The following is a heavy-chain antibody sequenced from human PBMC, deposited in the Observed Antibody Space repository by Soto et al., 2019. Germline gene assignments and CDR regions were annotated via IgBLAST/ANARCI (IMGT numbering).Heavy chain of an antibody. CDR1: AFTSSSYY. J-gene: IGHJ4*02. D-gene: IGHD3-3*01. Sequence: QTGGSLRLSCTASAFTSSSYYMYSIAWVRQAPGKGLEWVSGISGSGLSSQYADSVRGRFTISRDNAKHTIYLQMDSLTADDTAVYYCAKGGRDFWSGYSGLYFDSWGQGTLVTVSS. CDR2: ISGSGLSS. CDR3: AKGGRDFWSGYSGLYFDS. V-gene: IGHV3-23*01.